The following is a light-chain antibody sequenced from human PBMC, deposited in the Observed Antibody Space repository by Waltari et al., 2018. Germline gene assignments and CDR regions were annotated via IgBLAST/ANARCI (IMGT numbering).Light chain of an antibody. CDR2: DAS. CDR1: QSVSNY. V-gene: IGKV3-11*01. Sequence: EIVLTQSPATLSLSPGDRATLSCEASQSVSNYLAWYQQKRGQTPRLLIYDASNRATGIPARFSGSGSGTDFTLTISGLEPEDSAVYYCQLRYSWPPKFTFGPGTKVEIK. J-gene: IGKJ3*01. CDR3: QLRYSWPPKFT.